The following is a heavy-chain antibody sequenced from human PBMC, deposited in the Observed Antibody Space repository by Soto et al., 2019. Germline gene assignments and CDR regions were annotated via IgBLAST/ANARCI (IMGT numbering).Heavy chain of an antibody. CDR2: ISGDGTTT. Sequence: EVQLVESGGGLVQPGEALRLACAASGFSIRKYWMHWVRQGPGKGPVWVSYISGDGTTTDYAGSVKGRFTISRDNAKNTLFLQMDSLRVEDTAIYFCAIQDCTNDVCLEAAVTVGGALEYWGRGAQVTVSS. CDR1: GFSIRKYW. CDR3: AIQDCTNDVCLEAAVTVGGALEY. J-gene: IGHJ4*02. V-gene: IGHV3-74*01. D-gene: IGHD2-8*01.